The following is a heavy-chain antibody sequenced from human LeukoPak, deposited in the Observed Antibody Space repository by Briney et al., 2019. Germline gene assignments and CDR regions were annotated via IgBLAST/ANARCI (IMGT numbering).Heavy chain of an antibody. Sequence: GGSLRLSSAASGFTFSSYAMSWVRQAPGKGLEWVSAISGSGGSTYYADSVKGRFTISRDNSKNTLYLQMNSLRAEDTAVYYCARDLKGRTTVTTRRSYYFDYWGQGTLVTVSS. CDR1: GFTFSSYA. D-gene: IGHD4-17*01. V-gene: IGHV3-23*01. CDR2: ISGSGGST. J-gene: IGHJ4*02. CDR3: ARDLKGRTTVTTRRSYYFDY.